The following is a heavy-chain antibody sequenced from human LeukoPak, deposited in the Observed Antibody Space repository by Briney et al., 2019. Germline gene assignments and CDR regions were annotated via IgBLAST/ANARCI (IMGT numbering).Heavy chain of an antibody. D-gene: IGHD3-10*01. CDR2: INHSGST. J-gene: IGHJ4*02. CDR3: ARGRGGLLWFGELIRFDY. V-gene: IGHV4-34*01. CDR1: GGSFCGYY. Sequence: SETLSLTCAVYGGSFCGYYWSWIRQPPGKGLEWIGEINHSGSTNYNPSLKSRVTISVDTSKNQFSLKLSSVTAADTAVYYCARGRGGLLWFGELIRFDYWGQGTLVTVSS.